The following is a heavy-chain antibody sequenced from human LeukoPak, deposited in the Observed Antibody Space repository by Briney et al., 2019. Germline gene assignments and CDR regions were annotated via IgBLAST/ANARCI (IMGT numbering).Heavy chain of an antibody. CDR1: GFTVSSNY. D-gene: IGHD3-3*01. CDR2: IYSGGST. CDR3: AKDMGNDYDFWSGPHY. V-gene: IGHV3-66*01. J-gene: IGHJ4*02. Sequence: GGSLRLSCAASGFTVSSNYTSWVRQAPGKGLEWVSVIYSGGSTYYADSVKGRFTISRDNSKNTLYLQMNSLRAEDTAVYYCAKDMGNDYDFWSGPHYWGQGTLVTVSS.